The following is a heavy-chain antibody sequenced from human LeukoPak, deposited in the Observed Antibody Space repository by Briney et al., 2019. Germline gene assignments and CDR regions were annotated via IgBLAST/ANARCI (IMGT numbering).Heavy chain of an antibody. Sequence: PSETLSLTCNVSGGSISTSSYYWGWIRQPPGKGLEWIGSVYYSGNTYYSPSLKSRVTISVDTSKNQFSLKLSAVTAADTAVYYCARRGGSKIDYWGQGTLVTVSS. J-gene: IGHJ4*02. CDR2: VYYSGNT. V-gene: IGHV4-39*01. D-gene: IGHD3-3*01. CDR1: GGSISTSSYY. CDR3: ARRGGSKIDY.